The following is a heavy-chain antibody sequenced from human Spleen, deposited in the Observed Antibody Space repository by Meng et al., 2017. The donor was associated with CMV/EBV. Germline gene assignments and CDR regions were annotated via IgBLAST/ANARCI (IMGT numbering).Heavy chain of an antibody. CDR3: ARASPRLRLKERTGWEFDY. CDR2: IKQDESEK. D-gene: IGHD6-19*01. CDR1: GFTFSSYS. J-gene: IGHJ4*02. Sequence: GESLKISCAASGFTFSSYSMNWVRQAPGKGLEWVANIKQDESEKYYVDSVKGRFTVSRDNAKKSLYLQMDSLRGDDTAVYYCARASPRLRLKERTGWEFDYWGQGTLVTVSS. V-gene: IGHV3-7*01.